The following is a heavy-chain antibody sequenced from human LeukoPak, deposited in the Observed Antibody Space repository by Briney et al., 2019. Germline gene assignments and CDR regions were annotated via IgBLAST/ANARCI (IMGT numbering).Heavy chain of an antibody. Sequence: SGTLSLTCAVSGDSITSTSWWSWVRQPPGKGLEWIGEINHSGSTNYNPSLKSRITISVDKSKNQFSLKVNGVSAADTAVYYCARDLSNRGRDYYYYMDVWGKGTTVTVSS. CDR3: ARDLSNRGRDYYYYMDV. V-gene: IGHV4-4*02. CDR2: INHSGST. J-gene: IGHJ6*03. D-gene: IGHD7-27*01. CDR1: GDSITSTSW.